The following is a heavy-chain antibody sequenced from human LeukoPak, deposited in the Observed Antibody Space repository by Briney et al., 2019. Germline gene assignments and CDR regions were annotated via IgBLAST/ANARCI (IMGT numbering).Heavy chain of an antibody. D-gene: IGHD6-19*01. V-gene: IGHV3-30*02. J-gene: IGHJ6*03. CDR3: AKKAVADYYYYYYMGV. CDR1: GFTFSTYG. Sequence: PGGSLRLSCAASGFTFSTYGMHWVRQAPGKGLEWVAFIRYDGSNKYYADSVKGRFTISRDNSKNTLYLQLNSLRAEDTALYYCAKKAVADYYYYYYMGVWGKGTTVTISS. CDR2: IRYDGSNK.